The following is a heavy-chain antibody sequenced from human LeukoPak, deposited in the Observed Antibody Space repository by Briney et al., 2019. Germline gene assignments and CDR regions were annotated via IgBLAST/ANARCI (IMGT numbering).Heavy chain of an antibody. V-gene: IGHV3-48*02. J-gene: IGHJ5*02. D-gene: IGHD3-3*01. CDR2: ISSSSSTI. CDR1: GFTFGSYS. CDR3: AREYDFWSGYYLWFDP. Sequence: GGSLRLSCAASGFTFGSYSMNWVRQAPGKGLEWVSYISSSSSTIYYADSVKGRFTISRDNAKNSLYLQMNSLRDEDTAVYYCAREYDFWSGYYLWFDPWGQGTLVTVSS.